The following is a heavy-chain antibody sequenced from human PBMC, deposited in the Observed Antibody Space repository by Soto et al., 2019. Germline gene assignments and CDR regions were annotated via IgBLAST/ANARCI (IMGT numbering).Heavy chain of an antibody. CDR1: GFTFSSYA. V-gene: IGHV3-30-3*01. J-gene: IGHJ4*02. D-gene: IGHD3-9*01. CDR2: ISYDGSNK. CDR3: ASLGGYDILTGYWSFDY. Sequence: SLRLSCAASGFTFSSYAMHWVRQAPGKGLEWVAVISYDGSNKYYADSVKGRFTISRDNSKNTLYLQMNSLRAEDTAVYYCASLGGYDILTGYWSFDYWGQGTLVTVSS.